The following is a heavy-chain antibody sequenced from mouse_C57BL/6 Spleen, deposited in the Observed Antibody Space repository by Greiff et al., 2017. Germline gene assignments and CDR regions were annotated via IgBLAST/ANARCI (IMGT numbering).Heavy chain of an antibody. CDR3: ARNPLITYGSQYYFDY. D-gene: IGHD1-1*01. Sequence: QVQLQQSGPGLVQPSQSLSITCTVSGFSLTSYGVHWVRQSPGKGLEWLGVIWSGGSTDYNAAFISRLSISKDNSKSQVFFKMNSLQADDTAIYYCARNPLITYGSQYYFDYWGQGTTLTVSS. J-gene: IGHJ2*01. CDR1: GFSLTSYG. CDR2: IWSGGST. V-gene: IGHV2-2*01.